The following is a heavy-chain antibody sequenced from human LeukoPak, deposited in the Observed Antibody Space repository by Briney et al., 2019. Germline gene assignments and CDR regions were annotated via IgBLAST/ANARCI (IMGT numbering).Heavy chain of an antibody. J-gene: IGHJ4*02. D-gene: IGHD5-18*01. CDR3: AREKDRYGRIDY. Sequence: SETLSLTCSVFGGSISSYYWSWIRQPPGKGLEWIGYVSYSGSTDYNPSLKSRVIISIDTSKTQFSLRLRSVTAADTAVYYCAREKDRYGRIDYWGQGTQVTVSS. CDR2: VSYSGST. V-gene: IGHV4-59*01. CDR1: GGSISSYY.